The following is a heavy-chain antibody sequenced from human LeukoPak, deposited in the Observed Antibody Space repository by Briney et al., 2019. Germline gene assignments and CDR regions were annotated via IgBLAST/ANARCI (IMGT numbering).Heavy chain of an antibody. CDR2: ISGYTGNT. Sequence: ASVKVSCKASGYTFTDYYIHWVRQAPGQGLEWMGWISGYTGNTNYAQNLQGRVTMTTDTSTSTAYMELRSLRSDDTALYYCARSSWFGGRSEWRWFDPWGQGNLVTVSS. D-gene: IGHD3-10*01. J-gene: IGHJ5*02. CDR1: GYTFTDYY. CDR3: ARSSWFGGRSEWRWFDP. V-gene: IGHV1-18*04.